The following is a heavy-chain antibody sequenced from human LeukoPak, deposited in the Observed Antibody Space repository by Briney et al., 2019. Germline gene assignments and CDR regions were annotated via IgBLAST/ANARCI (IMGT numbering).Heavy chain of an antibody. J-gene: IGHJ4*02. CDR3: AKDPVDFYDTDGSYCAFDY. Sequence: PGGSLRLSCAASGFTFSSYAMSWVRQAPGKGLEWVSAISGSGGSTYYADSVKGRFTISRDNSKNILHLQMNSLKVEDTAVYYCAKDPVDFYDTDGSYCAFDYWGQGTLVTVSS. CDR1: GFTFSSYA. D-gene: IGHD3-22*01. CDR2: ISGSGGST. V-gene: IGHV3-23*01.